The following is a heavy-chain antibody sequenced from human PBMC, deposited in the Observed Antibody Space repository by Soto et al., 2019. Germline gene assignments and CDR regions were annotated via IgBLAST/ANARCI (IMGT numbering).Heavy chain of an antibody. CDR3: SRRGGGVVLAATTPFDY. J-gene: IGHJ4*02. CDR2: IYRSGST. Sequence: QVPLQESGPRLVRPSGTLSLTCTVSSGSISTTNWWSWVRQPPGRGLEWIGEIYRSGSTNYNLSFKSRVGLSVDKSTNRSSLRLSSVTAAVTTTYYCSRRGGGVVLAATTPFDYWGRGHLVTVSS. V-gene: IGHV4-4*02. CDR1: SGSISTTNW. D-gene: IGHD2-15*01.